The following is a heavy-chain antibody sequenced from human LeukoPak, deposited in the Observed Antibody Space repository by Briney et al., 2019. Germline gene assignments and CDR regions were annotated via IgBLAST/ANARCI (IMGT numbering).Heavy chain of an antibody. Sequence: SQTLSLTCAISGDSVSSNSATWHWIRQSPSRGLEWLGRTYYRSKWFNNYAVSVKGRVTINPDTSKNQFSLQLKSVTPEDTAIYSCARGNWGATDYWGQGTLVTVSS. D-gene: IGHD1-26*01. CDR2: TYYRSKWFN. V-gene: IGHV6-1*01. CDR1: GDSVSSNSAT. J-gene: IGHJ4*02. CDR3: ARGNWGATDY.